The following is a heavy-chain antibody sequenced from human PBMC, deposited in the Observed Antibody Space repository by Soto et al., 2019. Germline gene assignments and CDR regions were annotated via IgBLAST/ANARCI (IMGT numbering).Heavy chain of an antibody. V-gene: IGHV2-5*02. D-gene: IGHD2-21*02. J-gene: IGHJ5*02. CDR2: IYWDDDK. CDR3: AHRAFMTLHNWFDP. Sequence: QITLKESGPTLVKPTQTLTLTCTFSGFSLSTSGVGVGWIRQPPGKALEWLAVIYWDDDKRYSPSLKSRLTIXKXTXXNQVVLTMTNMDPVDTATYYCAHRAFMTLHNWFDPWGQGTLVTVSS. CDR1: GFSLSTSGVG.